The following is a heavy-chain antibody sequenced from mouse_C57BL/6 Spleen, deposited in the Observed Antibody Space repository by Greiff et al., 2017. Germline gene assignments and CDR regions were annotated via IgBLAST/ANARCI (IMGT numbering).Heavy chain of an antibody. D-gene: IGHD2-4*01. CDR3: AGFYYDYQAWFAY. J-gene: IGHJ3*01. Sequence: QVQLQQPGAELVKPGASVKLSCKASGYTFTSYWMHWVKQRPGRGLEWIGRIDPNSGGNKYNEKFKRKATLTVDKPCSTAYMQLSSQTSEDSAVYYCAGFYYDYQAWFAYWGQGTMVTVSA. CDR2: IDPNSGGN. CDR1: GYTFTSYW. V-gene: IGHV1-72*01.